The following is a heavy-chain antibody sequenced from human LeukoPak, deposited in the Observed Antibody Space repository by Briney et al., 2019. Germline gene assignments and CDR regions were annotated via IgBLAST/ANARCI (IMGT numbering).Heavy chain of an antibody. D-gene: IGHD3-22*01. CDR3: ARGSPPRRNYDSRGYYSYYFDY. V-gene: IGHV1-18*01. J-gene: IGHJ4*02. CDR2: ISAYNGNT. CDR1: GYTFSSDG. Sequence: GASVKVSCKASGYTFSSDGISWVRQAPGQGLEWMGWISAYNGNTHYAQKLQGRVTMTTDTSTSTVYMELRSLRSDDTAVYYCARGSPPRRNYDSRGYYSYYFDYWGQGTLVTVSS.